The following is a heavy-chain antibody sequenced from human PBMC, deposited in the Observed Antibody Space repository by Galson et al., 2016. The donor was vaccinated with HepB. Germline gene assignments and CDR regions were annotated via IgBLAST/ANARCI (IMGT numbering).Heavy chain of an antibody. D-gene: IGHD3-3*01. Sequence: SLRLSCAASGFPFSSYWMSWVRQAPGKGLEWVANIEQDGSEKYYVDSVKGRFTISRDNAKNSLFLQMNSLRAEDTAVYYCARDSPDFWSGFNDYWGRGTLVTVSS. CDR3: ARDSPDFWSGFNDY. J-gene: IGHJ4*02. CDR1: GFPFSSYW. V-gene: IGHV3-7*01. CDR2: IEQDGSEK.